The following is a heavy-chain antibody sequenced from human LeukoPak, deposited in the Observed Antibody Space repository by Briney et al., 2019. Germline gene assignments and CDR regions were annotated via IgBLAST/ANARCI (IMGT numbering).Heavy chain of an antibody. CDR2: MNPNSGNT. J-gene: IGHJ6*04. D-gene: IGHD3-3*01. CDR3: ARFRGRYYVFWSGYPRARYVMDV. CDR1: GYTFTSYD. V-gene: IGHV1-8*01. Sequence: ASVKVSCKASGYTFTSYDINWVRQATGQGLEWMGWMNPNSGNTGYAQKFQGRVTMTRNTSISTAYMELSSLRSEDTAVYYCARFRGRYYVFWSGYPRARYVMDVWGKGTTVTVS.